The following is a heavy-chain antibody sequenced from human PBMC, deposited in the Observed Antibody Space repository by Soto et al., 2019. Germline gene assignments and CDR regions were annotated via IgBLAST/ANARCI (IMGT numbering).Heavy chain of an antibody. V-gene: IGHV1-58*01. J-gene: IGHJ4*02. D-gene: IGHD3-3*01. CDR3: VAGKYYDFWSGYPIAKYYFDY. Sequence: SVKVSCKASGFTFTSSAVQWVRQARGQRLEWIGWIVVGSGNTNYAQKFQERVTITRDMTTSTAYMELSSLRSEDTAVYYCVAGKYYDFWSGYPIAKYYFDYWGQGTLVTVSS. CDR2: IVVGSGNT. CDR1: GFTFTSSA.